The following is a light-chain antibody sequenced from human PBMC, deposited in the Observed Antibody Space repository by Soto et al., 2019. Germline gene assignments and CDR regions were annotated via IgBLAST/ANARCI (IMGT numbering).Light chain of an antibody. J-gene: IGKJ1*01. CDR1: QSISTF. CDR2: DAS. V-gene: IGKV1-39*01. Sequence: DIQMTQSPSSLSTSVGDRVTITCRASQSISTFLNWYQQKPGKAPKLLIYDASSLQGGVPSRFSGGGSGTDFTLTITILQPEGFATYYCQQTYPTPCTFGQGTKVEIK. CDR3: QQTYPTPCT.